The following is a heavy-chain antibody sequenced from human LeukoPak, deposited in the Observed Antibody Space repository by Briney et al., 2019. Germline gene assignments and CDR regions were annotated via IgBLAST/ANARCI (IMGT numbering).Heavy chain of an antibody. CDR1: GYTFTSYG. J-gene: IGHJ6*02. Sequence: ASVKVPCKASGYTFTSYGISWVRQAPGQGLEWMGWISAYNGNTNYAQKLQGRVTMTTDTSTSTAYMELRSLRSDDTAVYYCAKARNGDYVHFTLDVWGQGTTVTVSS. D-gene: IGHD4-17*01. V-gene: IGHV1-18*01. CDR3: AKARNGDYVHFTLDV. CDR2: ISAYNGNT.